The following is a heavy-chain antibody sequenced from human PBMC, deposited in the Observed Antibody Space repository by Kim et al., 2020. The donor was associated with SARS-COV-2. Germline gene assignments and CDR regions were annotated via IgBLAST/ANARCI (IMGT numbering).Heavy chain of an antibody. Sequence: GGSLRLSCAASGFTFSSYGMHWVRQAPGKGLEWVAVISYDGSNKYYADSVKGRFTISRDNSKNTLYLQMNSLRAEDTAVYYCAKDPSSGWPHFDYWGQGTLVTVSS. D-gene: IGHD6-19*01. J-gene: IGHJ4*02. CDR1: GFTFSSYG. CDR3: AKDPSSGWPHFDY. CDR2: ISYDGSNK. V-gene: IGHV3-30*18.